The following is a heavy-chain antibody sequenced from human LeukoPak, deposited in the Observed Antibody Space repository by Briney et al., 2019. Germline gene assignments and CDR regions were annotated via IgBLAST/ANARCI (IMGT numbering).Heavy chain of an antibody. J-gene: IGHJ4*02. D-gene: IGHD6-13*01. CDR3: ARIGYRSSCFDY. CDR1: GFTFSSYW. CDR2: IKQDGSEK. Sequence: PGGSLRLSCAASGFTFSSYWMSWVRQAPGKGLEWVANIKQDGSEKDYVDSMKGRFTISRDNAKNSLYLQMNSLRAEDTAAYYCARIGYRSSCFDYWGQGTLVTVSS. V-gene: IGHV3-7*01.